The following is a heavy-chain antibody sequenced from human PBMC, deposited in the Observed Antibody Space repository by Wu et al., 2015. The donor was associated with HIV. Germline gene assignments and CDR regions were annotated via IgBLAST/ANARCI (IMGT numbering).Heavy chain of an antibody. D-gene: IGHD6-19*01. CDR2: TVPVFGTT. CDR3: ARIPLSAAVADYYFDY. J-gene: IGHJ4*02. V-gene: IGHV1-69*12. Sequence: QVQLVQSGAEVKKPGSSVKVSCKASGGTLSNHAVSWVRQAPGQGLEWMAGTVPVFGTTNYAQKFKGRVAITADEATNTAYMELSSLRSDDTAVYYCARIPLSAAVADYYFDYWGQGTLVTVSS. CDR1: GGTLSNHA.